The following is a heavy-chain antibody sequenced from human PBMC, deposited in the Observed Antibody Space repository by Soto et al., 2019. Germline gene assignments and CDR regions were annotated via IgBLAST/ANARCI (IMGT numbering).Heavy chain of an antibody. CDR3: AKNLLEEPADYYDTKADALDT. CDR2: ISYDGSRT. D-gene: IGHD3-22*01. V-gene: IGHV3-33*06. CDR1: GFTFSRYG. J-gene: IGHJ3*02. Sequence: QVQLVESGGGVVQPGRPLRLSCAASGFTFSRYGVHWVRQAPGKGLEWVSFISYDGSRTYYADSVKGRFTISRDNSKNTVFLQIDSLRAEGTAVYYCAKNLLEEPADYYDTKADALDTWGQGTMVTVSS.